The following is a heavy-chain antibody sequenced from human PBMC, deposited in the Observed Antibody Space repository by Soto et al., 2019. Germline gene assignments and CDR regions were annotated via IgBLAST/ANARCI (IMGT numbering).Heavy chain of an antibody. J-gene: IGHJ6*02. CDR3: ATSYSSGWGGRYYYGMDV. CDR2: IIPIFGTA. D-gene: IGHD6-19*01. Sequence: SVKVSCKASGGTFSSYAISWVRQAPGQGLEWMGGIIPIFGTANYAQKFQGRVTITADESTSTAYMELSSLRSEDTAVYYCATSYSSGWGGRYYYGMDVWGQGTTVTVSS. V-gene: IGHV1-69*13. CDR1: GGTFSSYA.